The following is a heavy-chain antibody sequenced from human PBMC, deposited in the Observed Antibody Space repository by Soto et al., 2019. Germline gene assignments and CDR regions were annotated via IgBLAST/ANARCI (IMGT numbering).Heavy chain of an antibody. CDR2: ISANSGNT. J-gene: IGHJ4*02. V-gene: IGHV1-18*01. Sequence: QVQLVQSGAEVKKPGASVKVSCKASGYTFTSNGISWVRQAPGQGLEWMGWISANSGNTNHAQKLQGRVIMTTETSPHTAYMELRSLRSDDTAVYYCARDRNHGLDNWGPGTLVTVSS. CDR3: ARDRNHGLDN. CDR1: GYTFTSNG. D-gene: IGHD1-1*01.